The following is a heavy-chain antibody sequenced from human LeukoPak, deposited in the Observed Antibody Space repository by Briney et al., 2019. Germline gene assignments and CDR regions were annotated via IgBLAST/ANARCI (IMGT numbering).Heavy chain of an antibody. D-gene: IGHD4-17*01. CDR2: MNPNSGNT. J-gene: IGHJ6*03. V-gene: IGHV1-8*01. CDR3: ARPYGDYGLFRGYYYYYMDV. CDR1: GYTFTSYD. Sequence: ASVKVPCKASGYTFTSYDINWVRQATGQGLEWMGWMNPNSGNTGYAQKFQGRVTMTRNTSISTAYMELSSLRSEDTAVYYCARPYGDYGLFRGYYYYYMDVWGKGTTVTVSS.